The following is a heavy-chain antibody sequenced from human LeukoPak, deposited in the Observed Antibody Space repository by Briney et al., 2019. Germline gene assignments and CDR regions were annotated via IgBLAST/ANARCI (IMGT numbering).Heavy chain of an antibody. Sequence: SETLSLTCTVSGGSISSSSYYWGWIRLPPGKGLEWIGRIYYSGSTYYNPSLKSRVTISVDTSKNQFSLKLSSVTAADTAVYYCARRESYYYYMDVWGKGTTVTVSS. D-gene: IGHD3-10*01. V-gene: IGHV4-39*07. J-gene: IGHJ6*03. CDR1: GGSISSSSYY. CDR3: ARRESYYYYMDV. CDR2: IYYSGST.